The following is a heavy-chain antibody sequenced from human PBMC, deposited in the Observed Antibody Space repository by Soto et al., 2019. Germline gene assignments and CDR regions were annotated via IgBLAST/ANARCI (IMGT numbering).Heavy chain of an antibody. D-gene: IGHD6-19*01. V-gene: IGHV3-30*18. CDR1: GFTFSTYG. Sequence: PGGSLRLSCAASGFTFSTYGMHWVRQAPGKGLEWVAGMSSDGSNKYYADSVKGRFTISRDNSKNTLYLQMNSLRAEDTAVYYSAKGPYSSGWYGFDFWGQGTLVTVS. J-gene: IGHJ4*02. CDR3: AKGPYSSGWYGFDF. CDR2: MSSDGSNK.